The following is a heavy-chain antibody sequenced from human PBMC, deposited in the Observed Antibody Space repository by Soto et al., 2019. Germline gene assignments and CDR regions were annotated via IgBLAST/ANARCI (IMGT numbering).Heavy chain of an antibody. CDR2: IYWDDDK. V-gene: IGHV2-5*02. Sequence: QITLKESGPPLVKPTQTLTLTCTFSGFSLSTSGVGVGWIRQPPGKALEWLALIYWDDDKRYSPSLKSRLTITKDTSTHQGVLTMTNMDPVDTATYYCAHNSAVVPLDYWGQGTLVTVSS. CDR3: AHNSAVVPLDY. J-gene: IGHJ4*02. D-gene: IGHD2-15*01. CDR1: GFSLSTSGVG.